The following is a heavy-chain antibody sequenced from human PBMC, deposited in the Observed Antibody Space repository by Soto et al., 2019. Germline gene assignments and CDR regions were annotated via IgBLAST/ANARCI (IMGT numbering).Heavy chain of an antibody. CDR2: INPYNGNT. Sequence: ASVKVSCKASGYTFNSYGISWVRQAPGQGLEWMGWINPYNGNTNYAQKLQGRVTMTTDTSTSTAYMELSSLRSEGTAVYYCARGVAGTYYYFSSGMDVWGQGTTVTVSS. V-gene: IGHV1-18*01. J-gene: IGHJ6*02. CDR3: ARGVAGTYYYFSSGMDV. CDR1: GYTFNSYG. D-gene: IGHD6-13*01.